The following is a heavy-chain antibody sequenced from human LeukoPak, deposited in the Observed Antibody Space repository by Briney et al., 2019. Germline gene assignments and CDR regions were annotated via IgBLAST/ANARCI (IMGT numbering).Heavy chain of an antibody. V-gene: IGHV1-2*02. CDR3: ARAVSGTLGGAFDI. Sequence: ASVKVSCKASGYTFIDYVIHWMRQTPGQGLEWLGWINPNSGVTRYAQKFQGRVALTLDTAAYMELSSQKYDDTAVYYCARAVSGTLGGAFDIWGQGTAVTVSS. CDR2: INPNSGVT. D-gene: IGHD1-14*01. CDR1: GYTFIDYV. J-gene: IGHJ3*02.